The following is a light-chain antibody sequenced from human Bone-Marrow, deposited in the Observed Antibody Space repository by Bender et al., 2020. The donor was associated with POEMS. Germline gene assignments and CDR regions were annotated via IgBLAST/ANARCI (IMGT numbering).Light chain of an antibody. V-gene: IGLV2-8*01. CDR1: SGDVGRYKY. CDR2: EVS. CDR3: CSYAGVNTWL. J-gene: IGLJ2*01. Sequence: QSALTQPPSASGSPGQSVTISCTGTSGDVGRYKYVSWYQQHPGKAPKLIIYEVSKRPSGVPDRFSGSKSDNTASLTISGLQPEDEADYYCCSYAGVNTWLFGGGTKLTVL.